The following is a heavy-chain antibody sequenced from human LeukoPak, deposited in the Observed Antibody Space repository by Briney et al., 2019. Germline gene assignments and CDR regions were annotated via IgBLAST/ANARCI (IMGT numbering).Heavy chain of an antibody. D-gene: IGHD6-19*01. CDR1: GFTFRSNW. J-gene: IGHJ1*01. CDR2: VQPDGSAK. Sequence: QPGGSLRLSCAASGFTFRSNWMNWVRQAPGKGLEWVAHVQPDGSAKIYADSVKGRFTISRDNAKDSVYLQMNSLRVEDTAVYYCARDFFGWSSLGHWRQGTLVTVSS. V-gene: IGHV3-7*01. CDR3: ARDFFGWSSLGH.